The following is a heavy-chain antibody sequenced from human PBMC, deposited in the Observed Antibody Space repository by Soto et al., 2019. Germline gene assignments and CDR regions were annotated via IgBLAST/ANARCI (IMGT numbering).Heavy chain of an antibody. CDR3: VKEPVVLRYFDWLPDFDY. V-gene: IGHV3-64D*06. J-gene: IGHJ4*02. Sequence: GGSLRLSCSASGFTFSSYAMHWVRQAPGKGLEYVSAISSNGGSTYYADSVKGRFTISRDNSKNTLYLQMSSLRAEDTAVYYCVKEPVVLRYFDWLPDFDYWGQGTLVTVSS. CDR1: GFTFSSYA. D-gene: IGHD3-9*01. CDR2: ISSNGGST.